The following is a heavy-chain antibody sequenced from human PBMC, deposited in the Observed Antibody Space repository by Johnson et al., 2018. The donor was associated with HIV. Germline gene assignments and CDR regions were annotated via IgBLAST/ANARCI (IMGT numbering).Heavy chain of an antibody. D-gene: IGHD1-26*01. Sequence: QMQLVESGGGVVQPGRSLRLSCAASGFTFSSYAMHWVRQAPGKGLEWVAVISYDGSNKYYADSVKGRFTISRDNSKNTLYMQMNSLRAEDTAVYYCARDYREAKAFDIWGQGKMVTVSS. V-gene: IGHV3-30-3*01. CDR1: GFTFSSYA. J-gene: IGHJ3*02. CDR3: ARDYREAKAFDI. CDR2: ISYDGSNK.